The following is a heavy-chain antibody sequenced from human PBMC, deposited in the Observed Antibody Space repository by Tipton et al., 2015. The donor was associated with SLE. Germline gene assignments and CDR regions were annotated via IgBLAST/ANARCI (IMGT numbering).Heavy chain of an antibody. D-gene: IGHD6-13*01. CDR2: ISWNSGSI. CDR3: AKAGPKNQAAGGDY. CDR1: GFTFGDYA. Sequence: SLRLSCAASGFTFGDYAMHWVRQAPGKGLEWVSGISWNSGSIGYADSVKGRFTISRDNAKNSLYLQMNSLRAEDTALYYCAKAGPKNQAAGGDYWRQGILVSVSS. J-gene: IGHJ4*02. V-gene: IGHV3-9*01.